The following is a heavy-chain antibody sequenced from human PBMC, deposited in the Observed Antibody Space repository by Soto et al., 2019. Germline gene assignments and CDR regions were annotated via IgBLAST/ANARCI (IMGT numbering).Heavy chain of an antibody. J-gene: IGHJ4*02. Sequence: GESLKISCKGSGYSFASYWIGWVRQMPGKGLEWMGIIYPGDSDTRYSSSFQGQVTISADKSISTAYLQWSSLKASDTAMYYCAKTYFYDSTGHFDYWGQGTLVTVSS. D-gene: IGHD3-22*01. CDR2: IYPGDSDT. V-gene: IGHV5-51*01. CDR3: AKTYFYDSTGHFDY. CDR1: GYSFASYW.